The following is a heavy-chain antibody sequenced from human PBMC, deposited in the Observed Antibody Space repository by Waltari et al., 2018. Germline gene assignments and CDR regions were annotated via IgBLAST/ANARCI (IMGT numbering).Heavy chain of an antibody. CDR3: ARQGATTQPFDY. CDR2: ISPGDSDT. Sequence: EVQLVQSGVEVKKPGESLKISCSGSGYSFTSYWIGWVRQMPGKGLEWMGIISPGDSDTRSSPSSQGQVTCSADKSIGTAYLQWRSLKASDTAIYYCARQGATTQPFDYWGQGTLVTVSS. CDR1: GYSFTSYW. D-gene: IGHD1-26*01. J-gene: IGHJ4*02. V-gene: IGHV5-51*01.